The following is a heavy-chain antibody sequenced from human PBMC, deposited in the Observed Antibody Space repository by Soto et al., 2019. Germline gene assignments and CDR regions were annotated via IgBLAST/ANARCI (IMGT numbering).Heavy chain of an antibody. CDR3: ATWPGRYARTPNQIHKGGSFDY. J-gene: IGHJ4*02. CDR2: FDPEDGET. CDR1: GYTLTELS. D-gene: IGHD2-2*01. V-gene: IGHV1-24*01. Sequence: ASVKVSCKVSGYTLTELSMHRVRQAPGKGLEWMGGFDPEDGETIYAQKFQGRVTMTEDTSTDTAYMELSSLRSEDTAVYYCATWPGRYARTPNQIHKGGSFDYWGQGTLVTVSS.